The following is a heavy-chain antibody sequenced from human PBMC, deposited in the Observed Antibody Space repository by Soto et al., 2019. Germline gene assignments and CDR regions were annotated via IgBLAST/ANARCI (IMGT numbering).Heavy chain of an antibody. CDR2: ISAYSADA. J-gene: IGHJ4*02. CDR3: ARVRGFDYWFFLDF. D-gene: IGHD5-12*01. Sequence: QVQLLQSGAEVKRPGASIRVSCKASGYTFTSFSITWVRQAPGQGLEWMGWISAYSADAKSTQKFQDRLTMTTDTSTNTACMELRSLRSDDTAVYYCARVRGFDYWFFLDFWGQGTLVTVSS. CDR1: GYTFTSFS. V-gene: IGHV1-18*01.